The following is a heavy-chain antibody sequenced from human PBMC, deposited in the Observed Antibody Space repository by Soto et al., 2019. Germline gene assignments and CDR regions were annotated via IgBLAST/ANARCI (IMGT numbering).Heavy chain of an antibody. CDR3: ARDQNGVCYSSDGAPFDY. J-gene: IGHJ4*02. CDR2: INPNSGGT. D-gene: IGHD2-8*01. Sequence: GASVKVSCKASGYTLTGYYMHWVRQAPGQGLEWMGWINPNSGGTNYAQKFQGRVTMTRDTSISTAYMELSRLRSDDTAVYYCARDQNGVCYSSDGAPFDYWGQGTMVTVSS. CDR1: GYTLTGYY. V-gene: IGHV1-2*02.